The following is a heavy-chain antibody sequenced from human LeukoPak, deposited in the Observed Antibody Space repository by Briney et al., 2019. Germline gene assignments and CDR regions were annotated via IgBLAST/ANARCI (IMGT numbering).Heavy chain of an antibody. CDR2: INPGGDNT. CDR1: GYTFTNYY. Sequence: GASVKVSCKASGYTFTNYYIHWVRQAPGQGLELMGLINPGGDNTDYAQNFQGRVTMTTDTSTSTAYMELRSLRSDDPAVYYCARASTHRYNWKSGQLNDAFDIWGQGTMVTVSS. CDR3: ARASTHRYNWKSGQLNDAFDI. D-gene: IGHD1-20*01. J-gene: IGHJ3*02. V-gene: IGHV1-46*01.